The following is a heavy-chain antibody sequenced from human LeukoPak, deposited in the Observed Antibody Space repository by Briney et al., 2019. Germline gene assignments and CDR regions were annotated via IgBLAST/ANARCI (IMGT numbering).Heavy chain of an antibody. J-gene: IGHJ6*03. CDR3: ARSPHDYSNYYYYYYMDV. D-gene: IGHD4-11*01. CDR1: GYTFTGYY. CDR2: INPNSGGT. V-gene: IGHV1-2*02. Sequence: ASVKVSCKASGYTFTGYYMHWVRQAPGQGLEWMGWINPNSGGTNYAQKFQGRVTMTRDTSISTAYMELSSLRSEDTAVYYCARSPHDYSNYYYYYYMDVWGKGTTVTVSS.